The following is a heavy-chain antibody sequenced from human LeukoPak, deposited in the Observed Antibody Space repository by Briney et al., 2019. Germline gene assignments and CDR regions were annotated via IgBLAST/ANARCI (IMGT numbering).Heavy chain of an antibody. Sequence: GGSLRLSCAASGFTFSNYWMTWVRQAPGKGLEWVSDIKQDGSEKLYVKTVRGRFTISRDNAKMSLFLQMNSLGADDTPLYYCARDNGVVHGVYYMDVWGKGTTVTVS. CDR2: IKQDGSEK. D-gene: IGHD3-3*01. CDR1: GFTFSNYW. V-gene: IGHV3-7*01. CDR3: ARDNGVVHGVYYMDV. J-gene: IGHJ6*03.